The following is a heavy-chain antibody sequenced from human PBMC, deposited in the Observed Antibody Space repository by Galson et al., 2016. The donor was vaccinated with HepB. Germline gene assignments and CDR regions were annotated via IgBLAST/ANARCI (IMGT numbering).Heavy chain of an antibody. CDR2: IGSSGDT. CDR3: ARGTYYYDHRDAFDI. D-gene: IGHD3-22*01. CDR1: GFTFRSYD. Sequence: SLRLSCAASGFTFRSYDMHWVRQATGKGLEWVSVIGSSGDTYYTPSVKSRFTISRENAKNSLYLQMNSLRVGDTAVYYCARGTYYYDHRDAFDIWGQGTMVTVSS. V-gene: IGHV3-13*01. J-gene: IGHJ3*02.